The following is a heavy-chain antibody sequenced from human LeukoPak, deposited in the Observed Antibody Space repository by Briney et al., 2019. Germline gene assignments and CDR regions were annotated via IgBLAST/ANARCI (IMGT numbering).Heavy chain of an antibody. CDR3: ARGYGYGLRFDP. CDR2: INHSGST. CDR1: GGSFSGYY. D-gene: IGHD5-18*01. V-gene: IGHV4-34*01. J-gene: IGHJ5*02. Sequence: PSETLSLTCAVYGGSFSGYYWSWIRQPPGKGLEWIGEINHSGSTNYNPSLKSRVTISVDTSKNQFSLKLSSVTAADTAVYYCARGYGYGLRFDPWGQGTLVTVSS.